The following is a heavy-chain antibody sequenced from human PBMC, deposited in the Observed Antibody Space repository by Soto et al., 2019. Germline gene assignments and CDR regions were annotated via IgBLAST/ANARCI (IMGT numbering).Heavy chain of an antibody. CDR3: AKDRHKILVVSCGP. D-gene: IGHD2-21*01. CDR1: GFTFSIYA. J-gene: IGHJ5*02. CDR2: ISSSGGRT. V-gene: IGHV3-23*01. Sequence: GGSLRLACAFSGFTFSIYAMRWVRPAPGKGLEWVSSISSSGGRTYYADSGKGRLTISRDNYKNTLYLPMNSLRAEDTAVYDCAKDRHKILVVSCGPWGQGTVGTVSS.